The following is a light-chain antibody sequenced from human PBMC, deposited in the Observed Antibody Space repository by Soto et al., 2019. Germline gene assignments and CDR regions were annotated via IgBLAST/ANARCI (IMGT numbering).Light chain of an antibody. CDR1: QGINSF. CDR2: GAS. V-gene: IGKV1-9*01. J-gene: IGKJ2*01. Sequence: IQLTQSPSSLSASVGDRVTITCRVSQGINSFLAWYQQKPGKAPKLLIYGASTLQSGVPSRFSGSGSGTDFTLTISSVEPEDFATYYCQQLTNYRFTFGQGTKLQIK. CDR3: QQLTNYRFT.